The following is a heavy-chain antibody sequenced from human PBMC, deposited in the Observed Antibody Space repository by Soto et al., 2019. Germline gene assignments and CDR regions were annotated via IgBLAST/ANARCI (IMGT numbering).Heavy chain of an antibody. D-gene: IGHD6-13*01. J-gene: IGHJ4*02. CDR1: GYSISSGYY. CDR2: IYHSGST. V-gene: IGHV4-38-2*01. CDR3: VYSSPRTRESRVFDY. Sequence: SETLSLTCAVSGYSISSGYYWGWIRQPPGKGLEWIGSIYHSGSTYYNPSLKSRVTISVDTSKNQFSLKLSSVTAADTAVYYCVYSSPRTRESRVFDYWGQGTLVTVSS.